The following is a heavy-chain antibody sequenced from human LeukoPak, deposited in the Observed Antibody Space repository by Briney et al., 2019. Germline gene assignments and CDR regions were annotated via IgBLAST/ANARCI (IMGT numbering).Heavy chain of an antibody. CDR2: IYYNGST. J-gene: IGHJ3*02. D-gene: IGHD2-15*01. Sequence: PSETLSLNCTVSAGSISSGDYYWSWIRQHPGKGLEWIGYIYYNGSTYYNPSLKSRVTISVDTSKNQFSLKLSSVTAADTAVYYCARDCSGGSCYLDAFDIWGQGTMVTVSS. CDR3: ARDCSGGSCYLDAFDI. CDR1: AGSISSGDYY. V-gene: IGHV4-31*03.